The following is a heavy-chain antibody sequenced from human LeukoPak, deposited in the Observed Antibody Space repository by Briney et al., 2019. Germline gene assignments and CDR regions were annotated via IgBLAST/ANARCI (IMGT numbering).Heavy chain of an antibody. Sequence: GGSLRLSCAGSGSTFSSYSMNWVRQAPGKGLEWVSYISRSSNSMYYADSVKGRFTISRDNAKNSLYLQMSSLRPEDTAMYYCAREIPSGSYAPDYWGQGTLVTVSS. D-gene: IGHD1-26*01. J-gene: IGHJ4*02. CDR3: AREIPSGSYAPDY. CDR1: GSTFSSYS. CDR2: ISRSSNSM. V-gene: IGHV3-21*01.